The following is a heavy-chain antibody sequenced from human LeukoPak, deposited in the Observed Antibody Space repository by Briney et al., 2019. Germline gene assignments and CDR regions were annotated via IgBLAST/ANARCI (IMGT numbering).Heavy chain of an antibody. V-gene: IGHV1-18*01. CDR3: ARGSFLAAAGTEGLDY. CDR2: IGAYNGNT. CDR1: GYTFTSYG. J-gene: IGHJ4*02. Sequence: ASVKVSCKASGYTFTSYGISWVRQAPGQGLEWMGWIGAYNGNTNYAQKLQGRVTMTTDTSTSTAYMELRSLRSDDTAVYYCARGSFLAAAGTEGLDYWGQGTLVTVSS. D-gene: IGHD6-13*01.